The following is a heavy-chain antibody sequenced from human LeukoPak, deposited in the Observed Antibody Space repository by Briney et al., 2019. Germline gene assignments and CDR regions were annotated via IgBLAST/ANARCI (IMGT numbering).Heavy chain of an antibody. D-gene: IGHD3-9*01. V-gene: IGHV3-66*01. J-gene: IGHJ4*02. CDR2: IYGGDNT. Sequence: PGGSLRLSCVASGFTVSSNYMSWVRQAPGKGLEWVSVIYGGDNTYYVDSVKGRFTISRDSSKNTLYLQMNSLRAEDTAVYYCARDYYDILTANRQTKSSYFDYWGQGTLVTVSS. CDR3: ARDYYDILTANRQTKSSYFDY. CDR1: GFTVSSNY.